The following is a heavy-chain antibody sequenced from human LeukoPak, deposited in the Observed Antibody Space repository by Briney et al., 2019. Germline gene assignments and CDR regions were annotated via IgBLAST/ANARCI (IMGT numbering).Heavy chain of an antibody. J-gene: IGHJ6*02. CDR1: GYTFTSYY. V-gene: IGHV1-46*01. CDR3: ARDRQIAVAGNYYYGMDV. D-gene: IGHD6-19*01. Sequence: GASVKVSCTASGYTFTSYYMHWVRQAPGQGLEWMGIINPSGGSTSYAQKFRGRVTMTRDTSTSTVYMELSSLRSEDTAVYYCARDRQIAVAGNYYYGMDVWGQGTTVTVSS. CDR2: INPSGGST.